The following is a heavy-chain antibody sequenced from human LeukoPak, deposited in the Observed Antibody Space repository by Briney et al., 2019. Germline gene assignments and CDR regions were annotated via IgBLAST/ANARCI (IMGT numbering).Heavy chain of an antibody. Sequence: NPSETLSLTXTVSGGSISSSSYYWGWIRQPPGEGLEWIGSIYYSGSTYYNPSLKSRVTISVDTSKNQFSLKLSSVTAADTAVYYCARPRNLYYDSSGLSAFDIWGQGTMVTVSS. V-gene: IGHV4-39*01. CDR3: ARPRNLYYDSSGLSAFDI. CDR1: GGSISSSSYY. D-gene: IGHD3-22*01. J-gene: IGHJ3*02. CDR2: IYYSGST.